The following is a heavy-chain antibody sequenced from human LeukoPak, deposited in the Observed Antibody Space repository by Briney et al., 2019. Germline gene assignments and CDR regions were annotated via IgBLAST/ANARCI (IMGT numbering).Heavy chain of an antibody. CDR2: ISGSGVST. CDR1: GFTFSSYA. D-gene: IGHD6-19*01. J-gene: IGHJ3*02. V-gene: IGHV3-23*01. CDR3: AKGDSSGWYMAFDI. Sequence: PGGSLRLSCAASGFTFSSYAMTWVRQTPGKGLEWVSAISGSGVSTYYTDSVKGRFTISRDNSKNTLSLQTNSLRADDTAVYYCAKGDSSGWYMAFDIWDQGTMVTVSS.